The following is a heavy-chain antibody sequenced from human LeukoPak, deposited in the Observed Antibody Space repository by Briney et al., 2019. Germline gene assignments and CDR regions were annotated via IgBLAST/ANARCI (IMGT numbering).Heavy chain of an antibody. V-gene: IGHV3-74*01. CDR2: IKTDGTFI. D-gene: IGHD1-26*01. CDR1: VFTHSDHW. Sequence: GGSLRLSCAASVFTHSDHWMHCVRQAPGRGLVGVSRIKTDGTFIRHADSVQRRFTISRDADKNTLFVQMNSLRAEDTAVYYCAREARVGGALQYWGQGVLVTVSA. J-gene: IGHJ4*02. CDR3: AREARVGGALQY.